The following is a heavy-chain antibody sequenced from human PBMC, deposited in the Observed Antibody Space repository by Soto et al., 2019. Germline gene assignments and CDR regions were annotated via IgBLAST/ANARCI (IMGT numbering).Heavy chain of an antibody. Sequence: GGSLRLSCAASGFTFISYSMNWVRQAPGEGLEWISYIDNSGSIIYYANSVKGRFTISRDNAINSLYLQMNSLKDEDTAVYYCARGLSAMDRSLDYWGQGTLVTVSS. D-gene: IGHD2-2*03. CDR2: IDNSGSII. V-gene: IGHV3-48*02. CDR3: ARGLSAMDRSLDY. CDR1: GFTFISYS. J-gene: IGHJ4*02.